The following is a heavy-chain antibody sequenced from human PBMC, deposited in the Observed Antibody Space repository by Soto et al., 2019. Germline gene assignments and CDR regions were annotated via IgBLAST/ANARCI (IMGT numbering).Heavy chain of an antibody. V-gene: IGHV3-23*01. CDR1: GFTFSSYA. D-gene: IGHD2-15*01. CDR2: ISGSGGST. Sequence: GGSLRLSCAASGFTFSSYAMSWVRQAPGKGLEWVSAISGSGGSTYYADSVKGRFTISRDNSKNTLYLQMNSLRAEDTAVYYCAKLDPAGGSRPLNYFDYWGQGTLVTVSS. CDR3: AKLDPAGGSRPLNYFDY. J-gene: IGHJ4*02.